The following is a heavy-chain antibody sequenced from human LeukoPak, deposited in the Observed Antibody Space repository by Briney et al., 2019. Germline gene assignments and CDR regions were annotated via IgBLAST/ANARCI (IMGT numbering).Heavy chain of an antibody. CDR1: GFTFSSYA. D-gene: IGHD6-19*01. CDR2: ISYDGSNK. CDR3: ARSETGSSGWLDYYFDY. V-gene: IGHV3-30*04. Sequence: GGSLRLSCAASGFTFSSYAMHWVRQAPGKGLEWVAVISYDGSNKYYADSVKGRFTISRDNSKNTLYLQMNSLRAEDTAVYYCARSETGSSGWLDYYFDYWGQGTLVTVSS. J-gene: IGHJ4*02.